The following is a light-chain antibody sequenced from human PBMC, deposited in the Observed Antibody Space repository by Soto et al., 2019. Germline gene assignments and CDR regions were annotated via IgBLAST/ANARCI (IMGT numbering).Light chain of an antibody. J-gene: IGKJ4*01. CDR1: QDISHY. Sequence: DIQMTQSPSSPSAYVGDRVTITCQASQDISHYLNWYQQKPGKAPKLLIYDASTLQTGVPSRFSGSGSGTDFTFTISSLQPEDIATYYCQQYDNVPPTFGGGTKVEIK. CDR3: QQYDNVPPT. V-gene: IGKV1-33*01. CDR2: DAS.